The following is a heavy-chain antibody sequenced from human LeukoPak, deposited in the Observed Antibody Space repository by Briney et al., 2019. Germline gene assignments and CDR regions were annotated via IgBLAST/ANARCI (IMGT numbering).Heavy chain of an antibody. D-gene: IGHD3-3*01. CDR2: ISAYNGNT. CDR1: GYTFTSYG. J-gene: IGHJ5*02. V-gene: IGHV1-18*01. Sequence: GASVKVSCKASGYTFTSYGISWVRQAPGQGLEWMGWISAYNGNTNYAQKLQGRVTMTTDTSTSTAYMELSRLRSDDTAVYYCARVRFLGWFDPWGQGTLVTVSS. CDR3: ARVRFLGWFDP.